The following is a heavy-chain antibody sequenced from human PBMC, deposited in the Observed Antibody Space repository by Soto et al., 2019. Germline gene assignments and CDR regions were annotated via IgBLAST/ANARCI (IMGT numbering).Heavy chain of an antibody. J-gene: IGHJ4*02. CDR3: AKDLWSGYYPDC. CDR1: GFTFSSYD. Sequence: GGSLRLSCAASGFTFSSYDMGWVRQAPGKGLEWVSTISGSGGSTYYADPVKGRFTISRDNFKNTLYLQMNNLRAEDTATYYCAKDLWSGYYPDCWGQGILVTVSS. V-gene: IGHV3-23*01. D-gene: IGHD3-3*01. CDR2: ISGSGGST.